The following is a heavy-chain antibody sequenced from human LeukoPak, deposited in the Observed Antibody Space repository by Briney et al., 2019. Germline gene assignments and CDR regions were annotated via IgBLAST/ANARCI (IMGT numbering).Heavy chain of an antibody. CDR3: ARAQSAYCSSTSCYSGWFDP. CDR1: GGSISSGAYY. J-gene: IGHJ5*02. V-gene: IGHV4-31*03. Sequence: SQTLSLTCTVSGGSISSGAYYWSWIRQHPGKGLEWIGYIYYSGSTYYNPSLKSRVTISVDTSKNQFSLKLSSVTAADTAVYYCARAQSAYCSSTSCYSGWFDPWGQGTPVTVSS. CDR2: IYYSGST. D-gene: IGHD2-2*01.